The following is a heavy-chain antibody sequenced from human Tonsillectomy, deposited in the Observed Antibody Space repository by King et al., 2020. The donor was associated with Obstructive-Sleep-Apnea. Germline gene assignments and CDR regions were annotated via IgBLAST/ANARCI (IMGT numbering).Heavy chain of an antibody. CDR2: IYYSGST. J-gene: IGHJ3*02. CDR1: GGSISSSSYY. Sequence: LQLQESGPGLVKPSETLSLTCTVSGGSISSSSYYWGWIRQPPGKGLEWIGSIYYSGSTYYNPSLKSRVTISVDTSKNQFYLKLSSVTAADTAVYYCARELRGGGYGPVSAFDIWGQGTMVTVSS. V-gene: IGHV4-39*07. D-gene: IGHD1-26*01. CDR3: ARELRGGGYGPVSAFDI.